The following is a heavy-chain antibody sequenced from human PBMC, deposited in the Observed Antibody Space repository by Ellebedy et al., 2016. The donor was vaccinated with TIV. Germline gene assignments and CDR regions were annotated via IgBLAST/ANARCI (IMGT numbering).Heavy chain of an antibody. D-gene: IGHD3-10*01. CDR1: GFTFSDYA. CDR3: RAYGSGSRRAFEH. V-gene: IGHV3-23*01. J-gene: IGHJ4*02. Sequence: PGGSLRLSCAASGFTFSDYAMSWVRQAPGKGPEWVSAITNSGAGTYYGNSVKGRFTISRDNSKNTVYLQMNSLRAEDTALYYCRAYGSGSRRAFEHWGQGTLVTVSS. CDR2: ITNSGAGT.